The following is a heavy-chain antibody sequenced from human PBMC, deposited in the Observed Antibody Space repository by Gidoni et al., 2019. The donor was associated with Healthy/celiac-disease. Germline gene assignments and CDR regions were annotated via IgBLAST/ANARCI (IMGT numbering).Heavy chain of an antibody. Sequence: EVQLVESGGGLVQPGGSLRLSCEAPGFTFSSDSMSWVRQAPGKGPEWVSYISSSSSTIYDADSVKGRFTISRDNAKNSLYLQMNSLRDEDTAVYYCARETGLGDYWGQGTLVTVSS. CDR1: GFTFSSDS. J-gene: IGHJ4*02. CDR2: ISSSSSTI. D-gene: IGHD4-17*01. CDR3: ARETGLGDY. V-gene: IGHV3-48*02.